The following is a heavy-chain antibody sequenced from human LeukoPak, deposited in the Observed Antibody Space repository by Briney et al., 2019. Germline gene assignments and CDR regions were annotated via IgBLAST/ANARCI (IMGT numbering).Heavy chain of an antibody. CDR1: GFTFGDYA. V-gene: IGHV3-43D*03. D-gene: IGHD4-17*01. Sequence: GGSLRLSCAASGFTFGDYAVHWVRQAPGKGLQWMSSINWVGDTTSYADSVKGRFTISRDNTKSSLYLQMHSLRSEDTALYYCAKDRQYGDYGGGDFFDSWGQGTLVTVSS. CDR2: INWVGDTT. CDR3: AKDRQYGDYGGGDFFDS. J-gene: IGHJ4*02.